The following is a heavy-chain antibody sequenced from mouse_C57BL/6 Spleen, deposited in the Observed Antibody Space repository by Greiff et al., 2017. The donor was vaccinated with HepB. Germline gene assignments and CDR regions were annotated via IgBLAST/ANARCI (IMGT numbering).Heavy chain of an antibody. CDR2: IDPSYSYT. CDR1: GYTFTSYW. J-gene: IGHJ2*01. V-gene: IGHV1-69*01. D-gene: IGHD1-1*01. Sequence: QVQLQQPGAELVMPGASVKLSCKASGYTFTSYWMHWVKQRPGQGLEWIGEIDPSYSYTNYNQKFKGKSTLTVDKSSSTAYMQLSSLTSEDSAVYYCARSNYGSSLDYWGQGTTLTVSS. CDR3: ARSNYGSSLDY.